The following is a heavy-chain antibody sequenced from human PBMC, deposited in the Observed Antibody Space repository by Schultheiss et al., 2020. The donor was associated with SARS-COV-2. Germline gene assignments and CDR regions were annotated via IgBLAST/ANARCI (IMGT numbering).Heavy chain of an antibody. D-gene: IGHD6-19*01. J-gene: IGHJ4*02. CDR1: GYTFTSYG. V-gene: IGHV1-18*04. Sequence: ASVKVSCKASGYTFTSYGISWVRQAPGQGLEWMGWISAYNGYTDYAQKFQGRITMTTDTSTSTAYMELRSLRSDDTAVYYCAKYRGWYARPPLLFDYWGQGILVTVSS. CDR3: AKYRGWYARPPLLFDY. CDR2: ISAYNGYT.